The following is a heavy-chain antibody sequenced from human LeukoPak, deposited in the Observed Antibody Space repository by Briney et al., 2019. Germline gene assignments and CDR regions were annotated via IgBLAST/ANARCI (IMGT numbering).Heavy chain of an antibody. CDR3: ARGDLAYCSGGSCYWHY. CDR2: IYYSGYT. Sequence: SETLSLTCTVSGGSISSGSYYWGWIRQPPGKGLEWIGSIYYSGYTYYNQSLESRVTISVDTSKNQFSLKLSSVTAADTAVYYCARGDLAYCSGGSCYWHYWGQGTVVTASS. CDR1: GGSISSGSYY. V-gene: IGHV4-39*07. D-gene: IGHD2-15*01. J-gene: IGHJ4*02.